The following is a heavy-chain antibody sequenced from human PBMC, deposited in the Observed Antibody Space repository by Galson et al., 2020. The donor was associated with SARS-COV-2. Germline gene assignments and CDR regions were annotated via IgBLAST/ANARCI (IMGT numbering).Heavy chain of an antibody. CDR1: GFTFSSYG. V-gene: IGHV3-33*01. J-gene: IGHJ3*02. CDR2: IWYDGSNK. Sequence: SLKISCAASGFTFSSYGMHWVRQAPGKGLEWVAVIWYDGSNKYYADSVKGRFTISRDNSKNTLYLQMNSLRAEDTAVYYCARAKQDSSSWYGDAFDIWGQGTMVTVSS. D-gene: IGHD6-13*01. CDR3: ARAKQDSSSWYGDAFDI.